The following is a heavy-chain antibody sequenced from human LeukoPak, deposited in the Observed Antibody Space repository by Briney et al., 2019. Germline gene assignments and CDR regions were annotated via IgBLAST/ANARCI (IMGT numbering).Heavy chain of an antibody. D-gene: IGHD3-9*01. V-gene: IGHV3-48*02. Sequence: GGSLRLPCAASGFTFSTYSMSWVRQAPGKGLEWVSYISSSGGTKYYAASVKGRFTISRDNAKNSLYLQMNSLRDEDTAVYYCARDITSDWSYWGQGTLVTVSS. CDR2: ISSSGGTK. J-gene: IGHJ4*02. CDR1: GFTFSTYS. CDR3: ARDITSDWSY.